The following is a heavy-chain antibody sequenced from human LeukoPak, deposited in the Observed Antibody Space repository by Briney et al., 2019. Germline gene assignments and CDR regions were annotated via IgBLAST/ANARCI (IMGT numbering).Heavy chain of an antibody. CDR3: ARVAPITGTTKLYYYYYYGMDV. Sequence: SATLSLTFAVYGGSFSGYYWSWIRQPPGKGLEWIGEINHSGSTNYNPSLKSRVTISVDTSKNQFSLKLSSVTAADTAVYYCARVAPITGTTKLYYYYYYGMDVWGQGTTVTVSS. CDR2: INHSGST. CDR1: GGSFSGYY. J-gene: IGHJ6*02. V-gene: IGHV4-34*01. D-gene: IGHD1-20*01.